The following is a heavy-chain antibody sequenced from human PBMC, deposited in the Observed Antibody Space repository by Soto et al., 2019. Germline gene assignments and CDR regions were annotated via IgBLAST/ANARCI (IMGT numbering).Heavy chain of an antibody. CDR2: ISGSGGST. CDR3: AKSYDILTGSDNWFDP. CDR1: GFTFSSYA. V-gene: IGHV3-23*01. J-gene: IGHJ5*02. D-gene: IGHD3-9*01. Sequence: LRLSCAASGFTFSSYAMSWVRQAPGKGLEWVSAISGSGGSTYYADSVKGRFTISRDNSKNTLYLQMNSLRAEDTAVYYCAKSYDILTGSDNWFDPWGQGTLVTVSS.